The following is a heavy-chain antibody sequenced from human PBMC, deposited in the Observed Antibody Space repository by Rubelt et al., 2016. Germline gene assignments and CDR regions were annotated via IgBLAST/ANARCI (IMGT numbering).Heavy chain of an antibody. CDR3: AREFPDF. J-gene: IGHJ4*02. CDR1: GYTFTAYY. V-gene: IGHV1-2*02. CDR2: INCNNGGA. Sequence: QVQLVQSGAEVKEPGASVKVSCKASGYTFTAYYIHWVRQDPGQGLEWMGRINCNNGGANYAQKFQGMVTITRDTSITTTHMEIGSLGSDDTAVYYCAREFPDFWGQGTLVTVSS.